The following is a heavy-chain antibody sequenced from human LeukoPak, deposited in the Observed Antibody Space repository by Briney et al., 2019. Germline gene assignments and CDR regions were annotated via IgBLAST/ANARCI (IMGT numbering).Heavy chain of an antibody. D-gene: IGHD3/OR15-3a*01. Sequence: PSETLSLSCTVSGVSISSSNSYWGWIRQPPGKGLEWIGSIYYSGNTYYNASLKSQVSISIDTSKNQFSLRLTSVTAADTAVYYCARQTGSGLFILPGGQGTLVTVSS. CDR3: ARQTGSGLFILP. V-gene: IGHV4-39*01. CDR1: GVSISSSNSY. J-gene: IGHJ4*02. CDR2: IYYSGNT.